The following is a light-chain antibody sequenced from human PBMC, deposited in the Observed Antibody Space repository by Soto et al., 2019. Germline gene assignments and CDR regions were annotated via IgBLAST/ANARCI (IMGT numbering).Light chain of an antibody. CDR3: QSYDSSLSASNV. J-gene: IGLJ1*01. CDR2: GNS. V-gene: IGLV1-40*01. CDR1: SSNIGAGYD. Sequence: QSVLTQPPSVSGAPGQRVTISCTGSSSNIGAGYDVHWYQQLPGTAPKLLIYGNSNRPSGVPDRFSGSKSGTSASLAITGLQTDEEADYYCQSYDSSLSASNVFGTGTKLTVL.